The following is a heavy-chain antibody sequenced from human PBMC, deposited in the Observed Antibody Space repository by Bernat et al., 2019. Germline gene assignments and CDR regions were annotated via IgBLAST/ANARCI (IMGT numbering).Heavy chain of an antibody. V-gene: IGHV3-30-3*01. Sequence: QVQLVESGGGVVQPGRSLRLSCAASGFTFSSYAMHWVRQAPGKGLEWVAVISYDGSNKYYADSVKGRFTISRDNSKNTLYLQMNSQRAEETAVYYCAREGELYCSSTSCYNYYYYGMDVGGQGTTVTVS. CDR3: AREGELYCSSTSCYNYYYYGMDV. CDR2: ISYDGSNK. CDR1: GFTFSSYA. J-gene: IGHJ6*02. D-gene: IGHD2-2*02.